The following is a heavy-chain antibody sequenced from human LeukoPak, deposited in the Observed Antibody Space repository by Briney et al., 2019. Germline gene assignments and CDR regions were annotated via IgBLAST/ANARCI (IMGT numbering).Heavy chain of an antibody. CDR1: GFTFSSYA. CDR3: AKVPSPYSSSSEYFQH. CDR2: ISYDGSNK. Sequence: GRSLRLSCAASGFTFSSYAMHWVRQAPGKGLEWVAVISYDGSNKYYADSVKGRFTISRDNSKNTLYLQMNSLRAEDTAVYYCAKVPSPYSSSSEYFQHWGQGTLVTVSS. V-gene: IGHV3-30-3*01. D-gene: IGHD6-6*01. J-gene: IGHJ1*01.